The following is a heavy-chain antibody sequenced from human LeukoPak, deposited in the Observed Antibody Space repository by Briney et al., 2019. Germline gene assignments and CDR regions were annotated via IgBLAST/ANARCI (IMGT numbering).Heavy chain of an antibody. J-gene: IGHJ4*02. V-gene: IGHV1-69*01. Sequence: SVKVSCKASGDTFSTYAITWVRQAPGQGLEWMGGLIPNFGTARGAQKFQGRVTITADESTSTTYMELSSLRSEDTAVYYCARVRVSGVDFGDYDEVFWGQGTLVTVSS. D-gene: IGHD4-17*01. CDR2: LIPNFGTA. CDR3: ARVRVSGVDFGDYDEVF. CDR1: GDTFSTYA.